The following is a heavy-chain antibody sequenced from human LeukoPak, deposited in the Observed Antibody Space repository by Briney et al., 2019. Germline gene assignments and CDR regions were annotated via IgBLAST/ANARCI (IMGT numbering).Heavy chain of an antibody. CDR2: IYYSGST. V-gene: IGHV4-59*02. D-gene: IGHD3-16*02. CDR3: ARYVWGSYPTFEDY. J-gene: IGHJ4*02. Sequence: SETLSLTCTVSGGSVSSYYWSWIRQPPGRGLEWIGYIYYSGSTNYNPSLKSRVTISVDTSKNQFSLKLSSVTAADTAVYYCARYVWGSYPTFEDYWGQGTLVTVSS. CDR1: GGSVSSYY.